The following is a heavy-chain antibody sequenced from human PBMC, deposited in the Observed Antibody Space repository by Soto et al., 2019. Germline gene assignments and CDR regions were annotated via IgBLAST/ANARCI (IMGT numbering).Heavy chain of an antibody. J-gene: IGHJ6*02. Sequence: SLSCAASGFSFSSYWMHWVRQVPGKGLVWVARMNEDGGTTDYADSVKGRFTISRDNAKNTLYLQMNSLRVEDTAVYYCASDLSGRADVWGQGTTVTVSS. V-gene: IGHV3-74*01. CDR1: GFSFSSYW. CDR3: ASDLSGRADV. CDR2: MNEDGGTT. D-gene: IGHD3-10*01.